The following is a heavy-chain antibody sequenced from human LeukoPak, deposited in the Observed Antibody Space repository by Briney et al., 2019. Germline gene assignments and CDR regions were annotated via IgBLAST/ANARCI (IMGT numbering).Heavy chain of an antibody. CDR1: GFTFSSYS. CDR2: ITSGGTYI. CDR3: ARDYDGNSGYFDY. D-gene: IGHD4-23*01. V-gene: IGHV3-21*01. Sequence: PGGSLRLSCAASGFTFSSYSMNWVREAPGQGLDWVSSITSGGTYIYYADSVKGRFTISRDNAKNSLFLQMNSLRAEDTAVYYCARDYDGNSGYFDYWGQGALVTVSS. J-gene: IGHJ4*02.